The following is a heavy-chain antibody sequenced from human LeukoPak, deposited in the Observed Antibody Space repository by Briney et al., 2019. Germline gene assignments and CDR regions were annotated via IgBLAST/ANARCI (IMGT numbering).Heavy chain of an antibody. V-gene: IGHV3-73*01. CDR2: IRSKANSYAT. CDR1: GVTFSGSS. J-gene: IGHJ6*03. Sequence: PGGSLRLSCAASGVTFSGSSMHWVRQPSGKGLEWVGRIRSKANSYATASAASVKARFTISTDDSYNTAYLQMNSPKTEDTTVYYCTSIEAAGTPVRYYYYYMDVWGKGTTVTVSS. D-gene: IGHD6-13*01. CDR3: TSIEAAGTPVRYYYYYMDV.